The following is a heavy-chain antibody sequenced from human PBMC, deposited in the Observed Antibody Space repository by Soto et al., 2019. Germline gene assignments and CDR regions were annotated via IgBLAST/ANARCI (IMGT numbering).Heavy chain of an antibody. CDR1: GYTFTGYY. CDR3: ARVEESPSGSGWYSKSDF. Sequence: QVQLVQSGAEVKKPGASVKVSCKASGYTFTGYYIHWVRQAPGQGLEWMGWIKPDSGATKYAPKFQDRVTMSRDTSISTAYIDVSSLRSDDTAVYYCARVEESPSGSGWYSKSDFWGHRTLVTVSS. V-gene: IGHV1-2*02. J-gene: IGHJ4*01. D-gene: IGHD2-15*01. CDR2: IKPDSGAT.